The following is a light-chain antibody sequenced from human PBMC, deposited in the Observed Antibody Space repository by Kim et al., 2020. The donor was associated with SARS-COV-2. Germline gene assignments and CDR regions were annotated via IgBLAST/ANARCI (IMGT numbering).Light chain of an antibody. V-gene: IGLV3-1*01. CDR3: QAWDSSTAV. CDR2: QDS. J-gene: IGLJ3*02. Sequence: VSPGQTARITCSGDKLGDKYACWYQQKPGQSPVLVIYQDSKRPSGIPERFSGSNSGNTATLTISGTQAMGEADYYCQAWDSSTAVFGGGTQLTVL. CDR1: KLGDKY.